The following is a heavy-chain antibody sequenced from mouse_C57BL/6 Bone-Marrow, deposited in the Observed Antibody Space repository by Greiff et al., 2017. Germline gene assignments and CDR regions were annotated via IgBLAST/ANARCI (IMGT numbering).Heavy chain of an antibody. V-gene: IGHV5-6*01. CDR1: GFTFSSYG. D-gene: IGHD2-12*01. CDR3: ARLRRRRYYFDY. Sequence: EVKLVESGGDLVKPGGSLKLSCAASGFTFSSYGMSWVRQTPDKRLEWVATISSGGSYTYYPDSVKGRFTISRDNAKNTLYLQMSSLKSEDTAMYYWARLRRRRYYFDYWGQGTTLTVSS. CDR2: ISSGGSYT. J-gene: IGHJ2*01.